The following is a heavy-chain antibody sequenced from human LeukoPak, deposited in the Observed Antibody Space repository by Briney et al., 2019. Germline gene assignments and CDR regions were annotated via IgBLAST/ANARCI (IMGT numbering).Heavy chain of an antibody. Sequence: ASVKVSCTASGYTFTSYGISWVRQAPGQGLEWMGWISAYNGNTNYAQKLQGRVTMTTDTSTSTAYMELRSLRSDDTAVYYCAAGGGYCSSTSCYMAATENQNWFDPWGQGTLVTVSS. J-gene: IGHJ5*02. D-gene: IGHD2-2*02. CDR2: ISAYNGNT. CDR1: GYTFTSYG. CDR3: AAGGGYCSSTSCYMAATENQNWFDP. V-gene: IGHV1-18*01.